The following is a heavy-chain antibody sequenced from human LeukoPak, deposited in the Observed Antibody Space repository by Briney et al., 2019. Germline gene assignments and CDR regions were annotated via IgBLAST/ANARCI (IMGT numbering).Heavy chain of an antibody. Sequence: ASVKVSCKASGYTFTSYGISWVRQAPGQGLEWMGWISAYNGNTNYAQKLQGRVTMTTDTTTSTAYMELRSLRSDDTAVYYCARGRSVAGTPYYFDYWGQGILVTVSS. CDR3: ARGRSVAGTPYYFDY. CDR1: GYTFTSYG. J-gene: IGHJ4*02. CDR2: ISAYNGNT. D-gene: IGHD6-19*01. V-gene: IGHV1-18*01.